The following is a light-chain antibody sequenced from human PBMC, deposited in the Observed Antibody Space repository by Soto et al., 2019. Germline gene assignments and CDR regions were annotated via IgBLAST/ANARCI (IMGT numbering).Light chain of an antibody. CDR1: QDIGNF. J-gene: IGKJ4*01. CDR3: QQYHSLPAT. V-gene: IGKV1-16*02. Sequence: DIQMTQSPSSLSASVGDTVTITCRASQDIGNFFAWFQQKPGTAHKSLISAASSLQSGVPSKFTVSRSGTDINLTINSLQPEDVATYYCQQYHSLPATFGGGTKVEI. CDR2: AAS.